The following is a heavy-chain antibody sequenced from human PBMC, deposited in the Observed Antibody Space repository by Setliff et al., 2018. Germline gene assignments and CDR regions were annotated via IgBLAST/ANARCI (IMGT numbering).Heavy chain of an antibody. V-gene: IGHV4-34*01. CDR2: INHSGNT. CDR1: GGTFSDYY. Sequence: SETLSLTCAAYGGTFSDYYWTWIRQPPGKGLEWIGEINHSGNTNYNPSLKSRVTISVDKSTNQFSLKLNSVTAADTAVYYCVRTDYSDGRYSMDVWGKGTTVTVSS. J-gene: IGHJ6*03. D-gene: IGHD6-19*01. CDR3: VRTDYSDGRYSMDV.